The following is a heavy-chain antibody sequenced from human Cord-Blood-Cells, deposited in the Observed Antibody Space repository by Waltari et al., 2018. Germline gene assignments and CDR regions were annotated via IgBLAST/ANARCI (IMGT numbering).Heavy chain of an antibody. CDR1: GFTFSSYA. CDR2: ISYVGSNK. J-gene: IGHJ6*02. Sequence: QVQLVASGGGVVQPGRSLRLSCAAPGFTFSSYARHWCRPAPGKGLEWVAVISYVGSNKDYADSVKGRFTISRDNSKNTLYLQMNSLRAEDTAVYYCARVELELSYYGMDVWGQGTTVTVSS. CDR3: ARVELELSYYGMDV. V-gene: IGHV3-30-3*01. D-gene: IGHD1-7*01.